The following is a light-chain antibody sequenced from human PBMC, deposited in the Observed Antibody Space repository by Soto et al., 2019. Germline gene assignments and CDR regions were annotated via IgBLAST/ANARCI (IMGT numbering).Light chain of an antibody. J-gene: IGKJ4*01. Sequence: DIQMTQSPSSLSASVGDRVTITCRASQVINNYLAWYQQKPGKAPELLIYAASTLQSGVPSRFSGSGSGTDFTLTISSLQPEDVATYYCQSYTSAPPELTFGGGTKVEIK. CDR1: QVINNY. V-gene: IGKV1-27*01. CDR3: QSYTSAPPELT. CDR2: AAS.